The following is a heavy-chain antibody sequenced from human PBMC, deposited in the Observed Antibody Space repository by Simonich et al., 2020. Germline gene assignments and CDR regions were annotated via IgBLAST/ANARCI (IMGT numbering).Heavy chain of an antibody. CDR3: ARHYYGDYYFDY. CDR2: ISSRGSTI. V-gene: IGHV3-48*03. CDR1: GFTFSSYE. Sequence: EVQLVESGGGLVQPGGSLRLSCAASGFTFSSYEMSWVRQAPGKRREWVSYISSRGSTIYYANSVKGRFTISRDNAKNSLYLQMNSLRAEDTAVYYCARHYYGDYYFDYWGQGTLVTVSS. D-gene: IGHD4-17*01. J-gene: IGHJ4*02.